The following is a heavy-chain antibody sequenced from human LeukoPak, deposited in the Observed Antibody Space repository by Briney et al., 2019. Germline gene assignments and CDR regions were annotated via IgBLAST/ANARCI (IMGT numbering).Heavy chain of an antibody. V-gene: IGHV4-30-4*01. CDR1: GGSISSGDYY. Sequence: SETLSLTCTVSGGSISSGDYYWSWIRQPPGKGLEWIGYIHDSGSTYYNPSLKSRVTISVDTSKNQFSLKLSSVTAADTAVYYCARGKVYPPSYGMDVWGQGTTVTVSS. J-gene: IGHJ6*02. CDR3: ARGKVYPPSYGMDV. D-gene: IGHD2-8*01. CDR2: IHDSGST.